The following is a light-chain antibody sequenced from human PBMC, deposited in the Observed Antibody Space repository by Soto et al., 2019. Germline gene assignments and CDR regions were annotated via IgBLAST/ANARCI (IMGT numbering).Light chain of an antibody. CDR2: KAS. CDR3: QQYNSYPPT. J-gene: IGKJ4*01. Sequence: DIQMTQSPSTLSASVGDRVTITCRASQSISSWLAWYQQKPGKAPKLLIYKASSLKSGVPSTFSGSGSGTNFILTISSLQPDDFATYYCQQYNSYPPTFGGGTKVEIK. V-gene: IGKV1-5*03. CDR1: QSISSW.